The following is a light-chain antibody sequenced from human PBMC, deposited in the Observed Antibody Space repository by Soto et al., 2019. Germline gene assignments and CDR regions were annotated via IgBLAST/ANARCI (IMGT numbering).Light chain of an antibody. Sequence: DSSLQRQGHSPQLLIYLGSNRASGVPDRFSGSGSGTEYTLKISRVEAEDVGVYYRRPARLSLTFGQGTRLEIK. V-gene: IGKV2-28*01. CDR2: LGS. CDR3: RPARLSLT. J-gene: IGKJ5*01.